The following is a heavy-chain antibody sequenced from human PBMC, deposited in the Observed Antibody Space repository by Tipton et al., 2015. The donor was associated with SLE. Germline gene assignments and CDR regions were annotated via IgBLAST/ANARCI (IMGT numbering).Heavy chain of an antibody. CDR3: ARHMITGGEFDY. CDR1: GDSISSSSYY. Sequence: TLSLTCIVSGDSISSSSYYWGWIRQPPGKGLEWVGTVYYTGNSFYNPSLKSRVTISVDTSKNQFSLKLSSVTAADTAVYYCARHMITGGEFDYWGQGTLVTVSS. J-gene: IGHJ4*02. V-gene: IGHV4-39*01. CDR2: VYYTGNS. D-gene: IGHD3-16*01.